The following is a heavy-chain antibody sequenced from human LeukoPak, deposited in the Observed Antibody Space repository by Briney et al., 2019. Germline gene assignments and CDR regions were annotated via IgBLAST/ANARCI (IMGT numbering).Heavy chain of an antibody. D-gene: IGHD4-11*01. CDR1: GGSISSYY. V-gene: IGHV4-59*01. Sequence: SERVSLTCTVSGGSISSYYWSWIRQPPGKGLEWIGHIYYSGNTNYNPSLKNRVTISIDTSKIQFSLKLSSVTAADTAVYYCARGYSSSRYVYWGPGTLVTVSS. J-gene: IGHJ4*02. CDR2: IYYSGNT. CDR3: ARGYSSSRYVY.